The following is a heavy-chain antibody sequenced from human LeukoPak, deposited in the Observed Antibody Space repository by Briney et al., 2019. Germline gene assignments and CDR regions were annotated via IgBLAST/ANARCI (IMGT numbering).Heavy chain of an antibody. D-gene: IGHD1-1*01. CDR2: ISGSGGST. CDR1: GFTVSNNH. CDR3: AKALQLSYYYYMDV. V-gene: IGHV3-23*01. J-gene: IGHJ6*03. Sequence: GGSLRLSCVVSGFTVSNNHMSWVRQAPGKGLEWVSGISGSGGSTSYADSVKGRFTISRDNSMNTLYLQMNSLRAEDTAVYYCAKALQLSYYYYMDVWGKGTTVTVSS.